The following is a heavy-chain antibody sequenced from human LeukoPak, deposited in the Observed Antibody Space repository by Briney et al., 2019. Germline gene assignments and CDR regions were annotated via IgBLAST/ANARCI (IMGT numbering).Heavy chain of an antibody. CDR3: ARGGDNQSKYPDY. CDR2: ISYDGSNK. V-gene: IGHV3-30*04. D-gene: IGHD1-14*01. J-gene: IGHJ4*02. Sequence: GGSLRLSCAASGFTFSSYAMHWVRQAPGKGLEWVAVISYDGSNKYYADSVKGRFPISRDNSKNTLYLQMNSLRAEDTAVYYCARGGDNQSKYPDYWGQGTLVTVSS. CDR1: GFTFSSYA.